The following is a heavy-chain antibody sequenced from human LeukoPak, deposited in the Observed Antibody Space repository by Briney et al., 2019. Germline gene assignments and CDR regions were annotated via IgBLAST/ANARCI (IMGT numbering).Heavy chain of an antibody. CDR3: AGEYSGYDYDYYYYGMDV. CDR1: GGSISSYY. V-gene: IGHV4-59*01. D-gene: IGHD5-12*01. J-gene: IGHJ6*02. Sequence: SETLSLTCTVSGGSISSYYWSWIRQPPGKGLEWIGYIYYSGSTNYNPSLKSRVTISVDTSKNQFSLKLSSVTAADTAVYYCAGEYSGYDYDYYYYGMDVWGQGTTVTVSS. CDR2: IYYSGST.